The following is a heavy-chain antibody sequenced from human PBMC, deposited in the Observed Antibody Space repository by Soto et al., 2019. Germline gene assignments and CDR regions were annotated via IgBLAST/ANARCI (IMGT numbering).Heavy chain of an antibody. CDR2: MSGSGGST. CDR3: AKGPYSNYIGSFDY. CDR1: GFTFNSYE. V-gene: IGHV3-23*01. J-gene: IGHJ4*02. D-gene: IGHD4-4*01. Sequence: GGSLRLSCAASGFTFNSYEMRWVRQAPGKGLEWVSGMSGSGGSTFYADSVKGRFSISRDKSKNTLHLQMNSLRAEDTALYFCAKGPYSNYIGSFDYWGQGAQVTVSS.